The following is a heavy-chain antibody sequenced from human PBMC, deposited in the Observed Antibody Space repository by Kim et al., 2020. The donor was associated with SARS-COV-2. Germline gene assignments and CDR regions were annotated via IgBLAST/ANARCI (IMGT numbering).Heavy chain of an antibody. J-gene: IGHJ3*02. CDR3: ARYNRHTLNYYDSMDNI. D-gene: IGHD3-22*01. CDR2: IIPIFGTA. CDR1: GGTFSSYA. Sequence: SVKVSCKASGGTFSSYAISWVRQAPGQGLEWMGGIIPIFGTANYAQKFQGRVTVTADESTSTAYMELSSLRSEDTAVYYCARYNRHTLNYYDSMDNIWGQGTMVTGSS. V-gene: IGHV1-69*13.